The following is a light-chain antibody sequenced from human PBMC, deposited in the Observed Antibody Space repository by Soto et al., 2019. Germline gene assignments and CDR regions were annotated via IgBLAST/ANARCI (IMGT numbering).Light chain of an antibody. CDR1: QSVSSSY. V-gene: IGKV3-20*01. CDR2: GAS. Sequence: EILMTQSPGTLSLSPGERATLSCSASQSVSSSYLAWYQQKPGQAPRLLIYGASSRATGIPDRFSGSGSGTDFTLTISRLEPEDFAVYYCQQYGSSPPTCGQGTKGDIK. CDR3: QQYGSSPPT. J-gene: IGKJ1*01.